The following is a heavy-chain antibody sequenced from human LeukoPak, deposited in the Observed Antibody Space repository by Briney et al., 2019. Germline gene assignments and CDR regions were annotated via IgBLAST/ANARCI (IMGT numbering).Heavy chain of an antibody. D-gene: IGHD6-6*01. V-gene: IGHV3-30*18. Sequence: PGRGLRLSCTASGFTFSNYGMHWVRQAPGKGLEWVAVISFDGSNNAYLDSVKGRFTISRDNSKNTLYLHMNSLKAEDTAVYYCAKSVGAQPGFDFWGQGTLVTVSS. CDR3: AKSVGAQPGFDF. CDR1: GFTFSNYG. J-gene: IGHJ4*02. CDR2: ISFDGSNN.